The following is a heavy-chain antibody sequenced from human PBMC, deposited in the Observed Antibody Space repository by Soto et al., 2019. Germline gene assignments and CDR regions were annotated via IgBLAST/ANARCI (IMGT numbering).Heavy chain of an antibody. CDR2: ISYDGSNK. J-gene: IGHJ4*02. CDR1: GFTFSSYA. V-gene: IGHV3-30-3*01. Sequence: GGSLRLSCAASGFTFSSYAMHWVRQAPGKGLEWVAVISYDGSNKYYADSVKGRFTISRDNSKNTLYLQMNSLRAEDTAVYYCARDWDRRYSSSWYGGYFDYWGQGTLVTVSS. D-gene: IGHD6-13*01. CDR3: ARDWDRRYSSSWYGGYFDY.